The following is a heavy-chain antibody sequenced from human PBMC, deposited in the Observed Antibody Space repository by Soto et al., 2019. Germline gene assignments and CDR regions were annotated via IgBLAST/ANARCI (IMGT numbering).Heavy chain of an antibody. D-gene: IGHD5-18*01. CDR2: IHDSGST. J-gene: IGHJ2*01. Sequence: XETLSLTCSVSGGSVSSDSSYWSWIRQPPGKGLEWIGYIHDSGSTNYNPSLKSRVSISIETSKNQFSLRLRSVTAADTAVYYCVRTARGWYFDLWGRGTLVTVSS. CDR3: VRTARGWYFDL. CDR1: GGSVSSDSSY. V-gene: IGHV4-61*01.